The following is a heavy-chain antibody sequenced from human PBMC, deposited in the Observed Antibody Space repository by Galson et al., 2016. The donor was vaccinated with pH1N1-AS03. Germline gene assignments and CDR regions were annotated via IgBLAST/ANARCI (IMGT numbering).Heavy chain of an antibody. CDR2: IKEDGNDQ. V-gene: IGHV3-7*01. CDR1: GFTFGAFW. CDR3: ARTRGVLRSSGEMSSYFDS. D-gene: IGHD3-10*01. J-gene: IGHJ4*02. Sequence: SLRLSCAASGFTFGAFWMSWVRQAPGKGLEWVANIKEDGNDQHYVASVKGRFTISRDNAKKSLFLQMNSLTADDTAVYYCARTRGVLRSSGEMSSYFDSWGLGSLVTVSS.